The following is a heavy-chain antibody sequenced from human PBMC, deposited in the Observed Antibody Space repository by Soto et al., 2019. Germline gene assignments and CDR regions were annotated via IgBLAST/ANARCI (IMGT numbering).Heavy chain of an antibody. CDR3: AKDGNWLDVYYDV. V-gene: IGHV3-23*01. Sequence: EVQLLESGGGLVQPGGSLRLSCVGSGNEFSNYAMSWVRQAPGKGLEWVSIVSASGRSRYHADSVKGRFTISRDNSKNTLYLHMTNLRAEDTAVYYCAKDGNWLDVYYDVWGQGTPVTVSS. D-gene: IGHD3-16*01. CDR1: GNEFSNYA. J-gene: IGHJ4*02. CDR2: VSASGRSR.